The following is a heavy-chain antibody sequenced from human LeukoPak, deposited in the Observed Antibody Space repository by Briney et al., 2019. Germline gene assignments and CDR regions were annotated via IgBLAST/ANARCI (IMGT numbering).Heavy chain of an antibody. CDR1: GGSISSYY. Sequence: SETLSLTCTVSGGSISSYYWSWIRQPPGKGLEWIGYIYYSGSTNYNPSLKSRVTISVDTSKNQFSLKLSSVTAADTAVYYCARGPHTAMVGWAYGMDVWGQGTTVTVSS. J-gene: IGHJ6*02. CDR3: ARGPHTAMVGWAYGMDV. CDR2: IYYSGST. V-gene: IGHV4-59*01. D-gene: IGHD5-18*01.